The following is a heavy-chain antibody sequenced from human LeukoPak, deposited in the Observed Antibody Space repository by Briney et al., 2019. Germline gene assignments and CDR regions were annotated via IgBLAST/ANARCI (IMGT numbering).Heavy chain of an antibody. V-gene: IGHV2-5*01. D-gene: IGHD4-23*01. J-gene: IGHJ3*02. Sequence: SGPTLVNPTQTLTLTCTFSGFSLSTSGMGVGWICQPPEKALEWLAIIYWNDDRRYSPSLKSRLTIKKDTSKNHVVLTMTNMDPVDTATYYCAQYPDYGGDYDAFDIWGHGTMVTVSS. CDR2: IYWNDDR. CDR1: GFSLSTSGMG. CDR3: AQYPDYGGDYDAFDI.